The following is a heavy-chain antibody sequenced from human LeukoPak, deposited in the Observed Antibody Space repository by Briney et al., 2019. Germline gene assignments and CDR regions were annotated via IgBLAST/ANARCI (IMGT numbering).Heavy chain of an antibody. V-gene: IGHV1-2*02. CDR1: RYTFTDYY. D-gene: IGHD3-16*01. Sequence: EASVKVSCKAPRYTFTDYYMHWVRQAPGQGLEWMGWINPNSGGTNSAQKFQGRVTMTRDTSISTAYLELSRLRSDDTAVYYCAREWGRELTFDYWGQGALVTVSS. J-gene: IGHJ4*02. CDR3: AREWGRELTFDY. CDR2: INPNSGGT.